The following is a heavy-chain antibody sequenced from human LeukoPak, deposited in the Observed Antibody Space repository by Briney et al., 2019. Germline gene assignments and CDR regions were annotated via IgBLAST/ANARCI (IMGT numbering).Heavy chain of an antibody. D-gene: IGHD6-6*01. J-gene: IGHJ4*02. V-gene: IGHV3-21*01. CDR2: INSSSSYI. Sequence: PGGSLRLSCAASGFTFSSYSMNWARQAPGKGLEWVSSINSSSSYIYYADSVKGRFTISRDNAKNSLYLQMNSLRAEDTAVYYCARQYSSSSPFDYWGQGTLVTVSS. CDR1: GFTFSSYS. CDR3: ARQYSSSSPFDY.